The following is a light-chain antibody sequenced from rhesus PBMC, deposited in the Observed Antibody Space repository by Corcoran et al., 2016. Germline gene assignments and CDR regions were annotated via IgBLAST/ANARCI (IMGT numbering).Light chain of an antibody. CDR3: QHAYGTPLS. Sequence: DIQMTQSPSSLSASVGDRVTITCRASENVNNYLNWYQQKPGKTPKLLIYKTSTLQSGVPSRFSGSGSGTDYPFTLSSLQPDDVATYYCQHAYGTPLSFGQGTKVEIK. V-gene: IGKV1-74*01. CDR2: KTS. J-gene: IGKJ2*01. CDR1: ENVNNY.